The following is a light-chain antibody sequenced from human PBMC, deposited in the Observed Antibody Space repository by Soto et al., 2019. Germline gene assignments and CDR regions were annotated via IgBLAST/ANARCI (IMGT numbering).Light chain of an antibody. CDR1: QSVSDN. V-gene: IGKV3-15*01. J-gene: IGKJ1*01. CDR2: GAA. CDR3: QQRTDRPPWT. Sequence: EIVMTESPDTLSLSPGERATLSCRASQSVSDNLAWHQQKPGQAPRLLLYGAATRATGIPARFSGSGSGTEFTLPISSLQSEDLAVYYCQQRTDRPPWTFGQGTKVDIK.